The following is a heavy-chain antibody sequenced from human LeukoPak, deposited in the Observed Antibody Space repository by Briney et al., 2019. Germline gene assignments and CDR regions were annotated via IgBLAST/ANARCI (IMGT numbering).Heavy chain of an antibody. CDR2: IYYTGDT. V-gene: IGHV4-59*11. D-gene: IGHD3-10*01. Sequence: SETLSLTCTVSGGSISGHYWGWIRQPPGKGLEWIGYIYYTGDTNYIPSLESRVTISVDTSKSQFSLKLGSVTAADTAIYYCVRVVTGSVDYWGQGALVTVSS. CDR1: GGSISGHY. CDR3: VRVVTGSVDY. J-gene: IGHJ4*02.